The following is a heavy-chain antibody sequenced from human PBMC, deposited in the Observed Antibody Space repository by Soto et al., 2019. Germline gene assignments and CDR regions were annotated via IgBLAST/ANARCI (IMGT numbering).Heavy chain of an antibody. Sequence: SETVSLTCDVSGYSISRGYYWGWVRQPPGKGLEWIGSIHYTGSTYNNPSLKRRVSISVDTAKNQVSLNLIAVTAADTAVYYCMRDRSSGWFGAKHTWFDSWGQATLLTLSS. J-gene: IGHJ5*01. D-gene: IGHD6-19*01. CDR1: GYSISRGYY. CDR2: IHYTGST. CDR3: MRDRSSGWFGAKHTWFDS. V-gene: IGHV4-38-2*02.